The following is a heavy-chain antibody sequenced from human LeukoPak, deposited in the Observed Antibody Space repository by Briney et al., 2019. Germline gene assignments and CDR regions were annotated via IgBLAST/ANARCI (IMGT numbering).Heavy chain of an antibody. Sequence: PSETLSLTCTVSGGSISSSSYYWGWIRQPPGKGLEWIGSIYYSGSTYYNPSLKSQVTISVDTSKNQFSLKLSSVTAADTAVCYCARDYYDSSGYYHNWFDPWGQGTLVTVSS. V-gene: IGHV4-39*07. CDR1: GGSISSSSYY. J-gene: IGHJ5*02. CDR3: ARDYYDSSGYYHNWFDP. D-gene: IGHD3-22*01. CDR2: IYYSGST.